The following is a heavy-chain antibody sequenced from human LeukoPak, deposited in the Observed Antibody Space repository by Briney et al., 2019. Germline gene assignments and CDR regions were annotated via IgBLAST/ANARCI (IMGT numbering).Heavy chain of an antibody. CDR1: GGPFSGYY. CDR3: ARTSSIADH. Sequence: PSETLSLTCAVYGGPFSGYYWSWIRQPPGKGLEWIGEINHSGSTNYNPSLKSRVTISVDTSKNQFSLKLSSVTAADTAVYYCARTSSIADHWGQGTLVTVSS. J-gene: IGHJ4*02. D-gene: IGHD6-6*01. CDR2: INHSGST. V-gene: IGHV4-34*01.